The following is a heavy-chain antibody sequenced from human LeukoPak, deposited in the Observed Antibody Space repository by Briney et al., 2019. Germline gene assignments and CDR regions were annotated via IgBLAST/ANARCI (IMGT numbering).Heavy chain of an antibody. CDR1: GFTFSSYT. D-gene: IGHD2-21*02. Sequence: GGSLRLSCAASGFTFSSYTMNWVRQAPGKGLEWVSYTTSGGKTIYYADSVKGRFTISRDNSKNTVYLQLSSLRAEDTAVYYCAKDPSDFLVDCWGQGTLVTVSS. V-gene: IGHV3-48*01. CDR3: AKDPSDFLVDC. CDR2: TTSGGKTI. J-gene: IGHJ4*02.